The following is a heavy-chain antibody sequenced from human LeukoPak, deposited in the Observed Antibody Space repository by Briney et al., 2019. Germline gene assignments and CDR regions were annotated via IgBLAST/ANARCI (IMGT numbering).Heavy chain of an antibody. Sequence: GGSLRLSCAASGFTFSSYSMNWVRQAPGKGLEWVSSISSGQNYIYYADSVRGRFAISRDNAKNSLFLQMNTLRAEDTAVYYCARVGYSYGQFDYWGQGTLVTVSS. D-gene: IGHD5-18*01. V-gene: IGHV3-21*01. CDR1: GFTFSSYS. CDR2: ISSGQNYI. CDR3: ARVGYSYGQFDY. J-gene: IGHJ4*02.